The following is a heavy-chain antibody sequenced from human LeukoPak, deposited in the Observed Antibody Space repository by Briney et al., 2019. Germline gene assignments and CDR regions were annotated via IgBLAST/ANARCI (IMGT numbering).Heavy chain of an antibody. CDR2: INHSGST. V-gene: IGHV4-34*01. J-gene: IGHJ4*02. D-gene: IGHD3-22*01. Sequence: PSETLSLTCAVYGGSFSGYCWSWIRQPPGKGLEWIGEINHSGSTNYSPSLKSRVTISVDTSKNQFSLKLSSVTAADTAVYYCARARYYYDSSGYMDRFDYWGQGTLVTVSS. CDR3: ARARYYYDSSGYMDRFDY. CDR1: GGSFSGYC.